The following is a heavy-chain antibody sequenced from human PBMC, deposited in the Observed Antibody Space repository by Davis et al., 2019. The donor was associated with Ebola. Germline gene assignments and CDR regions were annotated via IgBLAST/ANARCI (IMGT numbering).Heavy chain of an antibody. CDR1: GGSFSGYY. CDR2: INHSGST. V-gene: IGHV4-34*01. D-gene: IGHD6-6*01. CDR3: ARGRRYVAAHYFDY. Sequence: PGGSLRLSCAVYGGSFSGYYWSWIRQPPGKGLEWIGEINHSGSTNYNPSLKSRVTISVDTSKNQFSLKLSSVTAADTAVYYCARGRRYVAAHYFDYWGQGTLVTVSS. J-gene: IGHJ4*02.